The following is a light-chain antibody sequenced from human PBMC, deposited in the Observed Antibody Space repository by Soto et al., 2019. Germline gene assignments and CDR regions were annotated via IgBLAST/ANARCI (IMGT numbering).Light chain of an antibody. V-gene: IGLV1-40*01. CDR1: SSNIGAGYD. J-gene: IGLJ2*01. CDR2: GNS. Sequence: QAVVTQPASVSGAPGQRVTISCTGSSSNIGAGYDVHWYQQLPGTAPKLLIYGNSNRPSGVPDRFSGSKSGTSASLAITGLQAEDEADYYCQSYDSSLSGSGVFGGGTKLTVL. CDR3: QSYDSSLSGSGV.